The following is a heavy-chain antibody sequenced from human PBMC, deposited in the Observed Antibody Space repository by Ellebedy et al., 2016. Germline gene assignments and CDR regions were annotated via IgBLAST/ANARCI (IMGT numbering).Heavy chain of an antibody. J-gene: IGHJ3*01. CDR2: IYSGGST. Sequence: GGSLRLSXAASGFTASAHYMTWVRQAPGKGLEWPSIIYSGGSTYYPDSLKGRFTISRDDSKNTLHLQLNSLRVEDTAVYYCARPSKWDAFDVWGRGAMVTVSS. CDR3: ARPSKWDAFDV. D-gene: IGHD1-26*01. V-gene: IGHV3-53*01. CDR1: GFTASAHY.